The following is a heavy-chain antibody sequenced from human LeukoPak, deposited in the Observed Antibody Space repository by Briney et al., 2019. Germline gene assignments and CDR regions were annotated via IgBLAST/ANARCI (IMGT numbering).Heavy chain of an antibody. V-gene: IGHV3-23*01. D-gene: IGHD6-13*01. Sequence: GGSLRLSCAASGFTFSSYAMSWVRQAPRKGLEWVSAVSGSGDSTHNADSVKGRFTISRDNSKNTVYLQMNSLRAEDTAVYYCAKDIAVAGIWYFDYWGQGTPVTVSS. CDR1: GFTFSSYA. CDR3: AKDIAVAGIWYFDY. J-gene: IGHJ4*02. CDR2: VSGSGDST.